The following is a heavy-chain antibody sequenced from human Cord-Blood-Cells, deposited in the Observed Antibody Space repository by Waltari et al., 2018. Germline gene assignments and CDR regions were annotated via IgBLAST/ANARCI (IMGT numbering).Heavy chain of an antibody. D-gene: IGHD4-17*01. CDR1: GGSISSSSYY. J-gene: IGHJ3*02. V-gene: IGHV4-39*01. CDR2: IYYSGIT. CDR3: ANHVSTTVTKRGAFDI. Sequence: QLQMQESGPGLVKPSETLSLTCTVSGGSISSSSYYWGWIRQPPGKGLEWIGSIYYSGITDYNAPLKSRCTISVDTSKIQFSLSLSSVTAADTSVYYCANHVSTTVTKRGAFDIWGQGTMFTVSS.